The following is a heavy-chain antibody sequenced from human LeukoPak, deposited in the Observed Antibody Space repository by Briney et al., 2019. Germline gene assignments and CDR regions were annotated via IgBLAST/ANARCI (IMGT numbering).Heavy chain of an antibody. Sequence: SGPTLVKPTQTLTLTCTFSGFSLSTSGVGVGWIRQPPGKALEWLALIYWNDDKRYSPSLKSRLTITKDTSKNQVVLTMTNMDPVDTATYYCAHRGGSERLRYFDWLLYPTEGYFDYWGQGTLVTVSS. D-gene: IGHD3-9*01. V-gene: IGHV2-5*01. J-gene: IGHJ4*02. CDR1: GFSLSTSGVG. CDR3: AHRGGSERLRYFDWLLYPTEGYFDY. CDR2: IYWNDDK.